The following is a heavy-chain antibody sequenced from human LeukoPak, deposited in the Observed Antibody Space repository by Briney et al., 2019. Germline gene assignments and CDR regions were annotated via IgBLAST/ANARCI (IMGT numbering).Heavy chain of an antibody. CDR2: IGIRGDT. CDR1: GSTFINYD. CDR3: AREGGGRSSIWTRFDF. D-gene: IGHD6-6*01. J-gene: IGHJ4*02. Sequence: GGSLRLSCAASGSTFINYDLHWVRQVKGKGMGWVSAIGIRGDTHYSGSVKGRFTISRENAESSLYLQMNSLRAEDTAVYYCAREGGGRSSIWTRFDFWGLGTLVTVSS. V-gene: IGHV3-13*01.